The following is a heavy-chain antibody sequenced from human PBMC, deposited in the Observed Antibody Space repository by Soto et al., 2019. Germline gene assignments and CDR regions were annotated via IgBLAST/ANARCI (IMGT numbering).Heavy chain of an antibody. CDR2: VVPIYRTA. J-gene: IGHJ4*02. Sequence: QVQLVQSGAEMSRPGSSVKVSCKAAGGTFSSYRINRVRQAPGQGLEWVGGVVPIYRTADYAQKLQGRVTITADESARTAYMELRGLKSQDTAVYYCARVSGAQLSSSWGQGNLVTVSS. V-gene: IGHV1-69*01. D-gene: IGHD6-13*01. CDR1: GGTFSSYR. CDR3: ARVSGAQLSSS.